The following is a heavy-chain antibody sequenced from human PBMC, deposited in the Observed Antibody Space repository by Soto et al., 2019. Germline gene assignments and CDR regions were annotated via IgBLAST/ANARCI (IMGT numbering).Heavy chain of an antibody. CDR2: IYPGDSET. Sequence: EVQLLQSGAEVRRPGESLKISCKGSGYSFTTDWIGWVRQVPGKGLEWLGIIYPGDSETRYSSSFQGPVTMSVDKSLSTAYLEWSTLEASDSGTYFCARLPGPADAFDMWGQGTVVTVSS. CDR1: GYSFTTDW. CDR3: ARLPGPADAFDM. J-gene: IGHJ3*02. V-gene: IGHV5-51*01.